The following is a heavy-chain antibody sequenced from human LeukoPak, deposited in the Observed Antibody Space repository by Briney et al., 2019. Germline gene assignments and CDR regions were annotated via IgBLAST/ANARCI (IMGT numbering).Heavy chain of an antibody. Sequence: GGSLRLSCAASGFTFSSYAMHWVRQAPGKGLEWVAVISYDGSNKYYADSVKGRFTISRDNSKNTLYLQMNSLGAEDTAVYYCARETPTPPTYYDILTGYHYGMDVWGQGTTVTVSS. CDR2: ISYDGSNK. CDR3: ARETPTPPTYYDILTGYHYGMDV. J-gene: IGHJ6*02. CDR1: GFTFSSYA. V-gene: IGHV3-30*04. D-gene: IGHD3-9*01.